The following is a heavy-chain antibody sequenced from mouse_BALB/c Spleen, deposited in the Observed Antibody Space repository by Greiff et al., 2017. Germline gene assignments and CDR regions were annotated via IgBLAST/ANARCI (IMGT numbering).Heavy chain of an antibody. D-gene: IGHD2-2*01. J-gene: IGHJ1*01. Sequence: QVQLQQPGAELVKPGASVKMSCKASGYTFTSYNMHWVKQTPGQGLEWIGAIYPGNGDTSYNQKFKGKATLTADKSSSTAYMQLSSLTSEDSAVYYCARRYGYDEGYWYFDVWGAGTTVTVSS. CDR1: GYTFTSYN. CDR3: ARRYGYDEGYWYFDV. CDR2: IYPGNGDT. V-gene: IGHV1-12*01.